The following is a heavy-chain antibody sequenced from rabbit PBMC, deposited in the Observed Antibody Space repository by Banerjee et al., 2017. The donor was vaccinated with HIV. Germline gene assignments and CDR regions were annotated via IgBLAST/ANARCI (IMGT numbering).Heavy chain of an antibody. D-gene: IGHD6-1*01. CDR3: ARPPYYTHTYGGYAYATWDGMDL. CDR2: IYAGSIGTT. CDR1: GFSFTYSYY. Sequence: QSLEESGGDLVKPGASLTLTCTASGFSFTYSYYMCWVRQAPGKGLEWIACIYAGSIGTTYYASWAKGRFTISKTSSTTVTLQMTSLTAADTATYFCARPPYYTHTYGGYAYATWDGMDLWGQGTLVTIS. V-gene: IGHV1S40*01. J-gene: IGHJ6*01.